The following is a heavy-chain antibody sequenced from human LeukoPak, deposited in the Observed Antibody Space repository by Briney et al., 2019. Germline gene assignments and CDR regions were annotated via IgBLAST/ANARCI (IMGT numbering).Heavy chain of an antibody. CDR2: ISAYNGNT. D-gene: IGHD6-19*01. CDR3: ARERGIRRWLVRDWYFDL. V-gene: IGHV1-18*04. J-gene: IGHJ2*01. CDR1: GYTFTGYY. Sequence: ASVKVSCKASGYTFTGYYMHWVRQAPGQGLEWMGWISAYNGNTNYAQKLQGRVTMTTDTSTSTACMELRSLRSDDTAVYYCARERGIRRWLVRDWYFDLWGRGTLVTVSS.